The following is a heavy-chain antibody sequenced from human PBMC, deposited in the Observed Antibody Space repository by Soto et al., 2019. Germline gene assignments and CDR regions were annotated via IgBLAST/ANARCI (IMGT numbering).Heavy chain of an antibody. D-gene: IGHD1-26*01. CDR2: IYPGDSDT. CDR1: GYSFTSYW. V-gene: IGHV5-51*01. Sequence: GESLKISCKGSGYSFTSYWIGWVRQMPGKGLEWMGIIYPGDSDTRYSPSFQGQVTISADKSISTAYLQWSSLKASHTAMYYCARLWGWELVGRAYNGMHVCGQGTTGTV. CDR3: ARLWGWELVGRAYNGMHV. J-gene: IGHJ6*02.